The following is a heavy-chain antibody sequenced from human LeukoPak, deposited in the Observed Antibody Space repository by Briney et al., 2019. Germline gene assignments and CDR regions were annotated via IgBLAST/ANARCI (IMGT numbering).Heavy chain of an antibody. Sequence: PGASVKVSCKASGYTFTGYYMHWVRQAPGQGLEWMGWINPNSGGTNYAQKFQGRVTMTRDTSISTAYMELSSLMSEDTAVYYCARDHGLTYSTSSKANYFDYWGQGTLVTVSS. J-gene: IGHJ4*02. V-gene: IGHV1-2*02. D-gene: IGHD6-6*01. CDR2: INPNSGGT. CDR3: ARDHGLTYSTSSKANYFDY. CDR1: GYTFTGYY.